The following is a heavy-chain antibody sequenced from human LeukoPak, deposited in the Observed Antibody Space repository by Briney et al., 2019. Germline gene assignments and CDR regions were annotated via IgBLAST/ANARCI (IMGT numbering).Heavy chain of an antibody. CDR1: GFTFSSYG. Sequence: GGSLILSCAASGFTFSSYGMHWVRQATGKVLEWVAVIWYDGSNKYYADSVKGRFTISSDNSKTTLYLQMNSLSAEDTAVYYCARVDPLGPPDYWGQGTLVTVSS. CDR2: IWYDGSNK. J-gene: IGHJ4*02. D-gene: IGHD3/OR15-3a*01. CDR3: ARVDPLGPPDY. V-gene: IGHV3-33*01.